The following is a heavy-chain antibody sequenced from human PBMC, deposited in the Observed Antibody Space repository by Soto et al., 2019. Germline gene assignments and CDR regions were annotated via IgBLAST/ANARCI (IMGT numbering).Heavy chain of an antibody. J-gene: IGHJ4*02. D-gene: IGHD2-21*02. Sequence: ASVKVSCKASGYTFTSYAMHWVRQAPGQRLEWMGWINAGNGNTKYAQRFLGRVTMTSDTSTSTVHMELGSLTSEDTAVYYCARGGGIVVVTAPYDYWGQGTLVTVSS. CDR2: INAGNGNT. CDR3: ARGGGIVVVTAPYDY. V-gene: IGHV1-3*01. CDR1: GYTFTSYA.